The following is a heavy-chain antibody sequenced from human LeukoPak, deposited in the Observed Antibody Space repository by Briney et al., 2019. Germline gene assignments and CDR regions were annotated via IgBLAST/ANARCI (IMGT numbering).Heavy chain of an antibody. Sequence: PGGSLRLSCAASGFTFSSYSMNWVRQAPGKGLEWVSYISSSSSTIFYADSVKGRFTISRDNAKNSLYLQMHSLRDEDTAVYYCARAWYSWGYYFDYWGQGTPVTVSS. CDR3: ARAWYSWGYYFDY. CDR2: ISSSSSTI. D-gene: IGHD1-26*01. CDR1: GFTFSSYS. V-gene: IGHV3-48*02. J-gene: IGHJ4*02.